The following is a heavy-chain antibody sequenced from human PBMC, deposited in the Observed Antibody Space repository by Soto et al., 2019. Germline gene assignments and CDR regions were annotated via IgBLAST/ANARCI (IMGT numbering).Heavy chain of an antibody. D-gene: IGHD6-19*01. V-gene: IGHV3-23*01. Sequence: PGGSLRLSCAASGFIFSSYAMSWVRQAPGKGLEWVSAISGSGTTAYYAESVKGRFTFSRDNSKSKKYLQISSLRAEDTAVYYCAKTTDGWFSAFEIWGQGTMVTVSS. J-gene: IGHJ3*02. CDR1: GFIFSSYA. CDR2: ISGSGTTA. CDR3: AKTTDGWFSAFEI.